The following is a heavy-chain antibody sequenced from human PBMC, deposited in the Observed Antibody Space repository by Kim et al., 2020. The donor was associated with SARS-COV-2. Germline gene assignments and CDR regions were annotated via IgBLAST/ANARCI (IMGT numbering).Heavy chain of an antibody. CDR1: GFTFSSYS. J-gene: IGHJ3*02. CDR2: ISSSSSYI. Sequence: GGSLRLSCAASGFTFSSYSMNWVRQAPGKGLEWVSSISSSSSYIYYADSVKGRLTISRDNAKNSLYLQMNSLRAEDTAVYYCARDQMATILGLLRDAFDIWGQGTMVTVSS. V-gene: IGHV3-21*01. D-gene: IGHD5-12*01. CDR3: ARDQMATILGLLRDAFDI.